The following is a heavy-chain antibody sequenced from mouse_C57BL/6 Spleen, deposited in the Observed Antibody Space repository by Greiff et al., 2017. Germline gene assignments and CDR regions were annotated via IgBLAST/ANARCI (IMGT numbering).Heavy chain of an antibody. V-gene: IGHV1-64*01. J-gene: IGHJ4*01. D-gene: IGHD2-3*01. CDR2: IHPNSGST. Sequence: VQLQQPGAELVKPGASVKLSCKASGYTFTSYWMHWVKQRPGQGLEWIGMIHPNSGSTNYNEKFKSKATLTVDKSSSTAYMQLSSLTSEDSAVYYCARSGAHYDGYYRYAMDYWGQGTSVTVSS. CDR1: GYTFTSYW. CDR3: ARSGAHYDGYYRYAMDY.